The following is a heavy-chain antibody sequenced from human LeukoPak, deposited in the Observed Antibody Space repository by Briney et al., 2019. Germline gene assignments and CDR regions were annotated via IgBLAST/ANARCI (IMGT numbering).Heavy chain of an antibody. CDR3: ARAYCSSTSCYSDFDY. CDR2: ISAYNGNT. V-gene: IGHV1-18*01. Sequence: GASVKVSCKASGYTFTSYGISWVRQAPGQGLEWMGWISAYNGNTNYAQKLQGRVTMTTDTSTSTAYMELRSLRSDDTAVYCCARAYCSSTSCYSDFDYWGQGTLVTVSS. D-gene: IGHD2-2*01. J-gene: IGHJ4*02. CDR1: GYTFTSYG.